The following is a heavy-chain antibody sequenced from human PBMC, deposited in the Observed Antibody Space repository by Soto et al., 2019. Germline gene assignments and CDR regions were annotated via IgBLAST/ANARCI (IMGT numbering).Heavy chain of an antibody. J-gene: IGHJ4*02. D-gene: IGHD3-22*01. CDR1: GGSISSGDYY. CDR2: IYYSGST. Sequence: SETLSLTCTVSGGSISSGDYYWSWIRQPPGKGLEWIGYIYYSGSTYYNPSLKSRVTISVDTSKNQFSLKLSSVTAADTAVYYCATLNKENYYDSSGYLDYWGQGTLVTVSS. CDR3: ATLNKENYYDSSGYLDY. V-gene: IGHV4-30-4*01.